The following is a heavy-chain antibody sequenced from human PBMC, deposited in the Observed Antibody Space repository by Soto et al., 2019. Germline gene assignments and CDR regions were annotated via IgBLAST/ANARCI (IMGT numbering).Heavy chain of an antibody. Sequence: QVQLVESGGGVVQPGRSLRLSCAASGFTFSGHNMHWVRKAPGKGLEWVAAIFYDGSREFYADSVKGRFTVSRDNSKNTVDLQLNSLRAEDTAVYYCARDYSGSYCSDYWGQGTLVTVSS. CDR1: GFTFSGHN. J-gene: IGHJ4*02. CDR2: IFYDGSRE. D-gene: IGHD1-26*01. CDR3: ARDYSGSYCSDY. V-gene: IGHV3-30*03.